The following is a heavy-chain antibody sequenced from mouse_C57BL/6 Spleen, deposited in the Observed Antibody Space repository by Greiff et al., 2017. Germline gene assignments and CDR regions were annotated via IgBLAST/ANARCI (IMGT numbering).Heavy chain of an antibody. Sequence: EVMLVESGGGLVKPGGSLKLSCAASGFTFSDYGMHWVRQAPEKGLEWVAYISSGSSTIYYADTVKGRFTISRDNAKNTLFLQMTSLRSEDTAMYYCASGLYDYDGFDYWGQGTTLTVSS. CDR3: ASGLYDYDGFDY. D-gene: IGHD2-4*01. J-gene: IGHJ2*01. CDR2: ISSGSSTI. CDR1: GFTFSDYG. V-gene: IGHV5-17*01.